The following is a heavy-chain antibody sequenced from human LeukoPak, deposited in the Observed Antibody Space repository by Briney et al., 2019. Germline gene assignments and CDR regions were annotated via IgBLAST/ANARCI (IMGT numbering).Heavy chain of an antibody. V-gene: IGHV3-49*04. Sequence: GGSLRLSCTASGFTFGDYAMSWVRQAPGKGLEWGGFIRSKAYGGTTEYAASVEGRFTISRDDSKSIAYLRMNSLKTEDTAVYYCTRAFRIAAAGFSFDPWGQGTLVTVSS. CDR2: IRSKAYGGTT. CDR1: GFTFGDYA. J-gene: IGHJ5*02. CDR3: TRAFRIAAAGFSFDP. D-gene: IGHD6-13*01.